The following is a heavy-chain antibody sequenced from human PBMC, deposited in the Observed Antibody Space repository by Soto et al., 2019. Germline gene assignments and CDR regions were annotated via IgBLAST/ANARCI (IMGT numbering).Heavy chain of an antibody. V-gene: IGHV3-33*01. Sequence: GGSLRLSCAASGFTFSSYGMHWVRQAPGKGLEWVAVIWYDGSNKYYADSVKGRFTISRDNSKNTLYLQMNSLRAEDTAVYYCARDPDYGDFRYYFDYWGQGTLVTVSS. J-gene: IGHJ4*02. CDR3: ARDPDYGDFRYYFDY. CDR1: GFTFSSYG. CDR2: IWYDGSNK. D-gene: IGHD4-17*01.